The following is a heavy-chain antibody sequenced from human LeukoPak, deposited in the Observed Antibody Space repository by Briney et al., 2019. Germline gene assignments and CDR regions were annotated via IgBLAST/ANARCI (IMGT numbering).Heavy chain of an antibody. D-gene: IGHD5-18*01. CDR2: IKSKTDGGTT. CDR1: GFTFSNAW. J-gene: IGHJ3*02. V-gene: IGHV3-15*01. CDR3: TTVIQLLLDAFDI. Sequence: GGSLRLFCAASGFTFSNAWMSWVRQAPGKGLEWVGRIKSKTDGGTTDYAAPVKGRFTISRDDSKNTLYLQMNSLKTEDTAVYYCTTVIQLLLDAFDIWGQGTMVTVSS.